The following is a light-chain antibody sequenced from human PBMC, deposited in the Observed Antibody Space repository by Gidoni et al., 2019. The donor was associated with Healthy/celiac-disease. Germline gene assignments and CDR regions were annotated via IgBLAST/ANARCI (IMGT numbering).Light chain of an antibody. Sequence: QLVLTQSPSASASLGASVKLTCTLSSGHSSYAIAWHQQQPEKGPRYLMKLNSDGSHSKGDGIPDRFSGSSSGAERYLTISSLQSEDEADYYCQIWGTGVFGTGTKVTVL. J-gene: IGLJ1*01. CDR1: SGHSSYA. CDR3: QIWGTGV. CDR2: LNSDGSH. V-gene: IGLV4-69*01.